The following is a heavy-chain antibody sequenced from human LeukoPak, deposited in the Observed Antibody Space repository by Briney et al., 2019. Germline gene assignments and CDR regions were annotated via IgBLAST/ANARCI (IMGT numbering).Heavy chain of an antibody. D-gene: IGHD5-18*01. Sequence: GGSLRLSCAASGFTFSSYAMSWVRQAPGKGLEWVSTISGSGGSTYYADSVKGRFTISRDNSKNTLYLQMNSLRAEDTAVYYCAKGKAYNTDNWFDPWGQGTLVTVSS. J-gene: IGHJ5*02. V-gene: IGHV3-23*01. CDR2: ISGSGGST. CDR3: AKGKAYNTDNWFDP. CDR1: GFTFSSYA.